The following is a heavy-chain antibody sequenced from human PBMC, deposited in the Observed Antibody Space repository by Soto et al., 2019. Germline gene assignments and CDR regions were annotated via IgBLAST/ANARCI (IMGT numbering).Heavy chain of an antibody. V-gene: IGHV4-30-4*01. D-gene: IGHD2-15*01. CDR3: ARYCSGGSCSPFDY. J-gene: IGHJ4*02. Sequence: QVQLQESGPGLVKPSQTLSLTCTVSGGSISSGDYYWSWIRQPPGKVLEWIGYIYYSGGTYYNPSLKSRVTISGDTSNNQFSLKLSSVTAADTAVYYCARYCSGGSCSPFDYWGQGTLVTVSS. CDR1: GGSISSGDYY. CDR2: IYYSGGT.